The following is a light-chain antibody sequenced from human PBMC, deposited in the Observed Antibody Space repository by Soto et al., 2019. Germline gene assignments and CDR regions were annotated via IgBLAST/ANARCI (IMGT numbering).Light chain of an antibody. J-gene: IGLJ2*01. Sequence: QSALTQPASVSGSPGQSITISCTGTSSDVGGYNYVSWYQQHPGKAPKLMIYDVSNRPSGVSNRFSGSKSGNTASLTISGLRAEDGADFYCSSYTSSSTPGVFGGGTNLPAL. V-gene: IGLV2-14*01. CDR1: SSDVGGYNY. CDR3: SSYTSSSTPGV. CDR2: DVS.